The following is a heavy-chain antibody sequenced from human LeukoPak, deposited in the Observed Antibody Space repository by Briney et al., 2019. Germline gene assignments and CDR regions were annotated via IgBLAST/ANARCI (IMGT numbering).Heavy chain of an antibody. CDR3: AKDLWDIVVVAAATSLLNWFDP. D-gene: IGHD2-2*01. Sequence: GSLRLSCAASGFTFSNYAMSWVRQAPGKGLEWVSAISGSGGSTYYADSEKGRFTISRDNSKNTLYLQMNSLRAEDTAVYYCAKDLWDIVVVAAATSLLNWFDPWGQGTLVTVSS. CDR2: ISGSGGST. CDR1: GFTFSNYA. J-gene: IGHJ5*02. V-gene: IGHV3-23*01.